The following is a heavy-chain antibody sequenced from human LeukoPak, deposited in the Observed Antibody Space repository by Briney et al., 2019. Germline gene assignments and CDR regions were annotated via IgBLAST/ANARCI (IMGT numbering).Heavy chain of an antibody. D-gene: IGHD6-13*01. CDR2: ISYDGSNK. V-gene: IGHV3-30-3*01. CDR3: ASRIAAAALYYYYGMDV. J-gene: IGHJ6*02. CDR1: GFTFSSYA. Sequence: PVGSLRLSCAASGFTFSSYAMHWVRQAPGKGLEWVAVISYDGSNKYYADSVKGRFTISRDNSKNTLYLQMNSLRAEDTAVYYCASRIAAAALYYYYGMDVWGQGTTVTVSS.